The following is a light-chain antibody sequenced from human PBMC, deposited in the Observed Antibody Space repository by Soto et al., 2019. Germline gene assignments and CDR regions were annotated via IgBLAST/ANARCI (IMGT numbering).Light chain of an antibody. CDR1: QHINNH. CDR2: DAS. V-gene: IGKV1-33*01. Sequence: DIQMTQSPSSLSASVGDRVTITCQASQHINNHLNWYQQKPGKAPKLLIYDASNLETGVPSRFSGSGSGTDFSFTISSLQPDDFATYYCQQFYNFPRTFGQGTKLEIK. J-gene: IGKJ2*02. CDR3: QQFYNFPRT.